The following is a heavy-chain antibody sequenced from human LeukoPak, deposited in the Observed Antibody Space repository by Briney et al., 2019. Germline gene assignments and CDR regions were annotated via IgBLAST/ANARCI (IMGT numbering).Heavy chain of an antibody. Sequence: ASVKVSCKASGYTFTTHDINWVRQASGQGLEWLGWMSPNSGDTGYAQKFQGRVTMTSDSSISTAYMELSSLRSEDTAIYYCVRTPPNWGFDYWGQGTLVTVSS. CDR1: GYTFTTHD. CDR3: VRTPPNWGFDY. J-gene: IGHJ4*02. CDR2: MSPNSGDT. V-gene: IGHV1-8*01. D-gene: IGHD7-27*01.